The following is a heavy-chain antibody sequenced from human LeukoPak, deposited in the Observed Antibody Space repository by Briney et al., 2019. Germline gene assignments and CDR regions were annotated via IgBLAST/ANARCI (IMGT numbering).Heavy chain of an antibody. Sequence: LGESLKISCRGSGYSFTTYWIGWVRQMPGKGLEWMGIIYPGDSDTRYSPSFQGQVTISADKSISTAYLQWSSLKASDTAMYYCAREEELIDAFDIWGQGTMVTVSS. CDR2: IYPGDSDT. CDR1: GYSFTTYW. V-gene: IGHV5-51*01. J-gene: IGHJ3*02. D-gene: IGHD1-26*01. CDR3: AREEELIDAFDI.